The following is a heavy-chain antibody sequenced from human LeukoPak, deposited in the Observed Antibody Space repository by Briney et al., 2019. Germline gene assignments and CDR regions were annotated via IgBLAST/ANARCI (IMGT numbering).Heavy chain of an antibody. CDR3: ASGRQLGY. Sequence: GGSLRLSCAASGFTFSNYWMSWVRQAAGKGLEWVANIKEDGSEKYYVDSVKGRFPISRDNARNSLYLQMNSLRAEGTAVYYCASGRQLGYWGQGTLVTVSS. CDR2: IKEDGSEK. J-gene: IGHJ4*02. D-gene: IGHD6-13*01. V-gene: IGHV3-7*01. CDR1: GFTFSNYW.